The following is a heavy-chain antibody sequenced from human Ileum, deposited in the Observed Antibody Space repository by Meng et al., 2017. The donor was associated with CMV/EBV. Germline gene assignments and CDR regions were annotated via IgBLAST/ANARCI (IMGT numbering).Heavy chain of an antibody. CDR3: AKARPHWYFDL. Sequence: CAASGFTFISRNPLTCARQAPGKGLEWVSSIGDIAGSGPYADSVKGRLTVSTDSSTNTLYLQMSTLRAEDTAVYYCAKARPHWYFDLWGRGTLVTVSS. D-gene: IGHD1-14*01. V-gene: IGHV3-23*01. J-gene: IGHJ2*01. CDR2: IGDIAGSG. CDR1: GFTFISRNP.